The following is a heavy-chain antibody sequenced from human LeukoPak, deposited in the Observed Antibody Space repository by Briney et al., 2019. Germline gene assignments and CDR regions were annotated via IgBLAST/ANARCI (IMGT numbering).Heavy chain of an antibody. D-gene: IGHD6-6*01. J-gene: IGHJ4*02. Sequence: PGGSLRLSCAASGFTFRSYAMHWVRQAPGKGLEWVAVISYDGSNKYYADSVKGRFTISRDNSKNTLYLQMNSLRAEDTAVYYCARDRDSSGIDYWGQGTLVTVSS. CDR2: ISYDGSNK. CDR3: ARDRDSSGIDY. CDR1: GFTFRSYA. V-gene: IGHV3-30-3*01.